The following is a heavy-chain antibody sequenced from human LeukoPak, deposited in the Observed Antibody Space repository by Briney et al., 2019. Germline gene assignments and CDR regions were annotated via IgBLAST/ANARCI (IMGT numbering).Heavy chain of an antibody. CDR1: GGSISSGSYY. CDR3: ARDHTDGIDY. CDR2: IYTSGST. V-gene: IGHV4-61*02. D-gene: IGHD1-26*01. Sequence: SETLSLTCTVSGGSISSGSYYWSWIRQPAGKGLEWIGRIYTSGSTNYNPSLKSRVTISVDTSKNQFSLKLSSVTAADTAVYYCARDHTDGIDYWGQGTLVTVSS. J-gene: IGHJ4*02.